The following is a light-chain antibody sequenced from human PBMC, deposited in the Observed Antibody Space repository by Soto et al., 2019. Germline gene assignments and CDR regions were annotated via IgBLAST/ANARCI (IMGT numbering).Light chain of an antibody. V-gene: IGLV3-9*01. Sequence: SYELTQPLSVSVALGQTARITCGGNNIGSKNVHWYQQKPGQAPVLVIYRDSNRPSGIPERFSGSNSGNTATLTISRAQAGDEADYYCQVWDSSTRVFGTGTKLIVL. CDR3: QVWDSSTRV. CDR1: NIGSKN. J-gene: IGLJ1*01. CDR2: RDS.